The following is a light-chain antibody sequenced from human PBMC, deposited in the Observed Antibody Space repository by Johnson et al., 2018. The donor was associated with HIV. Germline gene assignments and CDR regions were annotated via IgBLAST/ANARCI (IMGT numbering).Light chain of an antibody. CDR3: GTWASSLSAGV. CDR1: SSNIGNNY. Sequence: QSVLTQSPSVSAAPGQKVTISCSGSSSNIGNNYVSWYQQLPGTAPKLLIYDNNKRPSGIPDRFSGSKSGTSATLGITGLQTGDEADYYCGTWASSLSAGVFGPGTKVPVL. CDR2: DNN. J-gene: IGLJ1*01. V-gene: IGLV1-51*01.